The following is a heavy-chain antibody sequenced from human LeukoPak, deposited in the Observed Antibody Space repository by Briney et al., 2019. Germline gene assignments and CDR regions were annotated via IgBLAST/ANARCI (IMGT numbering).Heavy chain of an antibody. CDR1: GITFSSYS. D-gene: IGHD3-16*01. CDR3: ARDQGGVGY. Sequence: HPGGSLRLSCVASGITFSSYSMNWVRQAPGKRLEWVSYISSFSGTINYADSVKGRFTISRDNAKNSLYLQMNSLRAEDTAVYYCARDQGGVGYWGQGTLVTVSS. CDR2: ISSFSGTI. V-gene: IGHV3-48*01. J-gene: IGHJ4*02.